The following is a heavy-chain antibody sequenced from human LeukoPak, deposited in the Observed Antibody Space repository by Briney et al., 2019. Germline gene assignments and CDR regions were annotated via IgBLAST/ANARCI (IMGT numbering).Heavy chain of an antibody. CDR3: ARVASSGWLPNYYKDV. J-gene: IGHJ6*03. CDR2: ISSSGSTI. D-gene: IGHD6-19*01. V-gene: IGHV3-11*01. CDR1: GFTFSDYY. Sequence: GGSLRLSCAASGFTFSDYYMSWIRQAPGKGLEWVSYISSSGSTIYYADSVKGRFTISRDNAKNSLYLQMNSLRAEDTAVYYCARVASSGWLPNYYKDVWGKGTTVAVSS.